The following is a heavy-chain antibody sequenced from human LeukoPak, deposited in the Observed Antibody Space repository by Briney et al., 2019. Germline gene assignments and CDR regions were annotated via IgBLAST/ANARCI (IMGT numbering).Heavy chain of an antibody. CDR1: GFTFSSYG. CDR3: AKIPSYYYDSSGYYYHAFDI. J-gene: IGHJ3*02. D-gene: IGHD3-22*01. V-gene: IGHV3-30*18. Sequence: GGSLRLSCAASGFTFSSYGMHWVRQAPGKGLEWVAVISHDGSNKYYADSVKGRFTISRDNSKNTLYLQMNSLRAEDTAVYYCAKIPSYYYDSSGYYYHAFDIWGQGTMVTVSS. CDR2: ISHDGSNK.